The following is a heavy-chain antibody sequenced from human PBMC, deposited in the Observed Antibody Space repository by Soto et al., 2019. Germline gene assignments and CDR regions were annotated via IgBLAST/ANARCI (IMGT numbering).Heavy chain of an antibody. Sequence: QVQLVESGGGVVQPGPSLRLSCAASGFTFNNYGIHWVRQAPGTGLEWVAVISSDGSYKYYADSVKGRLTISRDNSKNTVYLQMHSLRAEDTAVYYCAKEQAIAASHGIDWGQGTMVTVSS. CDR3: AKEQAIAASHGID. CDR2: ISSDGSYK. D-gene: IGHD6-13*01. CDR1: GFTFNNYG. J-gene: IGHJ3*01. V-gene: IGHV3-30*18.